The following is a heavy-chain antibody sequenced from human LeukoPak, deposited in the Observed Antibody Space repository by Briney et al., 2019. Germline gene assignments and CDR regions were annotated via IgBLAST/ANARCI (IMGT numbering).Heavy chain of an antibody. D-gene: IGHD6-13*01. CDR1: GYTFTSY. CDR3: ARELAWYGWFDP. CDR2: ISAYNGNT. Sequence: GASVKVSCKASGYTFTSYISWVRQAPGQGLEWMGWISAYNGNTNYAQKLQGRVTMTTDTSTSTAYMELRSLRSDDTAVYYCARELAWYGWFDPWGQGTLVTVSS. J-gene: IGHJ5*02. V-gene: IGHV1-18*01.